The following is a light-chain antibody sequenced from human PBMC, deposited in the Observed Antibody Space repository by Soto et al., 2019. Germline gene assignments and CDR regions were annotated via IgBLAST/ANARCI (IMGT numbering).Light chain of an antibody. Sequence: VLTQPPSVSVAPGQTAKITCGGENIGVKSVNWYLQKPGQAPVLVVYDDIDRPSGIPERFSGSNSNDGATLTISRVEAGDEADYYCQVWDTYVDHGVFGGGTKLTVL. J-gene: IGLJ3*02. V-gene: IGLV3-21*02. CDR2: DDI. CDR3: QVWDTYVDHGV. CDR1: NIGVKS.